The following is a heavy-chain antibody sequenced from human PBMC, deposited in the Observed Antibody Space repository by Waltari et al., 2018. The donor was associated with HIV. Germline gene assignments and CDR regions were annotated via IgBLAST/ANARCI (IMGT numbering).Heavy chain of an antibody. CDR1: GFTFSSHS. CDR2: ISGTNSTI. V-gene: IGHV3-48*04. CDR3: ARCGGDGRYGMDV. D-gene: IGHD2-21*02. Sequence: ELQVVESGGGLMQPGGSLRISCAASGFTFSSHSMNWVAQAPGKGLEWVSYISGTNSTIYYGDSMKGRFTISRDNAKNSLYLQMNSLRVEDTAVYYCARCGGDGRYGMDVWGQGTTVTVSS. J-gene: IGHJ6*02.